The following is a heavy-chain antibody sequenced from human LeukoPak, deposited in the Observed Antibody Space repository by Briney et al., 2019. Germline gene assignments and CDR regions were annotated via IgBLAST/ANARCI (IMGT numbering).Heavy chain of an antibody. J-gene: IGHJ1*01. D-gene: IGHD4-17*01. Sequence: PGGSLRLSCAGSGFTFANYAMVWVRQTPGKGLQWVSAISGSGGNTYYADSVQGRFTMSRDNSKNTLYLQMNSQRAEDTAVYYCAKDPNGDYVGAFDFQRWGQGTQVTVSS. CDR2: ISGSGGNT. CDR1: GFTFANYA. V-gene: IGHV3-23*01. CDR3: AKDPNGDYVGAFDFQR.